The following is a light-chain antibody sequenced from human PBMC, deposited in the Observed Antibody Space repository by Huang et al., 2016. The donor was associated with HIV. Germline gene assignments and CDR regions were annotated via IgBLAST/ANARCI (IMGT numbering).Light chain of an antibody. V-gene: IGKV3-11*01. CDR3: QQRSNLPAGT. J-gene: IGKJ3*01. CDR2: DAA. Sequence: DIVLPQSPATLSLSPRERATLSCRASQSISNYLAWYKQKPGQAPRLLVYDAANRATGSPARFSGSGSVTDFSLTISSLEPEDFAVYYCQQRSNLPAGTFGPGTKVDIK. CDR1: QSISNY.